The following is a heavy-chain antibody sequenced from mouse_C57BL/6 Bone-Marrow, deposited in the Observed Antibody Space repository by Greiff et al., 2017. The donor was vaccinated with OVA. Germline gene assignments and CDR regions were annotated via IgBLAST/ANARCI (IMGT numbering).Heavy chain of an antibody. V-gene: IGHV5-12*01. D-gene: IGHD2-1*01. CDR3: ARSRGNYFAY. CDR1: GFTFSDYY. J-gene: IGHJ3*01. CDR2: ISNGGGST. Sequence: EVMLVESGGGLVQPGGSLKFSCAASGFTFSDYYMYWVRQTPEKRLEWVAYISNGGGSTYYPDTVKGRFTISRDNAKNTLYLQMSRLKSEDTAMYYCARSRGNYFAYWGQGTLVTVSA.